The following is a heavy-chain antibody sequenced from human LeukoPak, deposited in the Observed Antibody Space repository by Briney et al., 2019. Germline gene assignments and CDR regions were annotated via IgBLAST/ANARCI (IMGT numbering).Heavy chain of an antibody. J-gene: IGHJ4*02. V-gene: IGHV3-9*03. CDR2: ISWNSGSI. CDR1: GFTFDDYA. Sequence: GGSLRLSCAASGFTFDDYAMHWVRQAPGKGLEWVSGISWNSGSIGYADSVKSRFTISRDNAKNSLYLQMNSLRAEDMALYYCAKAHLSSGWYGYFDYWGQGTLVTVSS. D-gene: IGHD6-19*01. CDR3: AKAHLSSGWYGYFDY.